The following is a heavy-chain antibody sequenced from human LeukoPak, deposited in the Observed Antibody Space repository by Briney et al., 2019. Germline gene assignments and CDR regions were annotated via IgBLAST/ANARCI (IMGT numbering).Heavy chain of an antibody. CDR2: IYPGDSDT. J-gene: IGHJ4*02. CDR3: ARRGASNWYFDY. Sequence: GESLMISCKSSGYTFTSFWIGWVRQMPGKGLEWMGFIYPGDSDTTYSPPFQGQVTVSADKSISTAYLQWSSLKASDTAMYYCARRGASNWYFDYWGPGTLVTVSS. D-gene: IGHD6-13*01. V-gene: IGHV5-51*01. CDR1: GYTFTSFW.